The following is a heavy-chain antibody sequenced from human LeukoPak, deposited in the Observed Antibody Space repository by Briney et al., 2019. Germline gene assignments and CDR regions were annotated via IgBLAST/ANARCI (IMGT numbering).Heavy chain of an antibody. CDR2: ISYDGSNK. D-gene: IGHD3-22*01. V-gene: IGHV3-30-3*01. J-gene: IGHJ4*02. CDR1: GFTFSSYA. CDR3: AASAYYVAAADAY. Sequence: GGSLRLSCAASGFTFSSYAMHWVRQAPGKGLEWVAVISYDGSNKYYADSVKGRFTISRDNSKNTLYLQMNSLRAEDTALYYCAASAYYVAAADAYWGQGTLVTVSS.